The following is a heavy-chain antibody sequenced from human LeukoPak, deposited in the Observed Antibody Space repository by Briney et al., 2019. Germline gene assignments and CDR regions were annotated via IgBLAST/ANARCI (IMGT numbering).Heavy chain of an antibody. CDR3: ARIERARSRFDP. Sequence: SETLSLTCGVSGGSMSSSSYYWGWIRQPPGKGLEWIGSIYYSGSTYYNPSLKSRVTISVDTSKNQFSLKLSSVTAADTAVYYCARIERARSRFDPWGQGTLVTVSS. CDR2: IYYSGST. D-gene: IGHD1-26*01. CDR1: GGSMSSSSYY. V-gene: IGHV4-39*01. J-gene: IGHJ5*02.